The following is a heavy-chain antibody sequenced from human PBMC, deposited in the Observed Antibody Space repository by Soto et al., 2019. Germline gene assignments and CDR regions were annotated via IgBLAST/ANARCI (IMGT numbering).Heavy chain of an antibody. D-gene: IGHD3-22*01. CDR3: ARASYYYDSSGYYKHDY. J-gene: IGHJ4*02. Sequence: GGSLRLSCAASVFTFSSYAMSWVRQAPGKGLEWVAVIWYDGSNKYYADSVKGRFTISRDNSKNTLYLQMNSLRAEDTAVYYCARASYYYDSSGYYKHDYWGQGTLVTIS. CDR1: VFTFSSYA. V-gene: IGHV3-33*08. CDR2: IWYDGSNK.